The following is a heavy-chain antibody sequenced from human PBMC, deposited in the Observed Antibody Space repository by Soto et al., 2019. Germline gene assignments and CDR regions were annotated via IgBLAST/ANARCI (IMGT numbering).Heavy chain of an antibody. Sequence: ASMEVYCKASGYTFTSYDINWVRQATGQVLEWMGWMNPNSGNTGYAQKFQGRVTMTRNTSISTAYMELSSLRSEDTAVYYCARGQLYGDAFDIWGQGTMVTVSS. J-gene: IGHJ3*02. CDR2: MNPNSGNT. CDR3: ARGQLYGDAFDI. V-gene: IGHV1-8*01. D-gene: IGHD4-17*01. CDR1: GYTFTSYD.